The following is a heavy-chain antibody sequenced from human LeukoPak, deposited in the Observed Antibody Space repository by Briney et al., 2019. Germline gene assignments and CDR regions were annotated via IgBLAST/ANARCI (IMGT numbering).Heavy chain of an antibody. CDR3: ASRPFWSGYYESYFDY. D-gene: IGHD3-3*01. CDR2: ISGSGGST. J-gene: IGHJ4*02. V-gene: IGHV3-23*01. Sequence: GGSLRLSCAASGFTFSSYAMSWVRQAPGKGLEWVSAISGSGGSTYYADSVKGRFTISRDNSKNTLYLQMNSLRAEDTAVYYCASRPFWSGYYESYFDYWGQGTLVTVSS. CDR1: GFTFSSYA.